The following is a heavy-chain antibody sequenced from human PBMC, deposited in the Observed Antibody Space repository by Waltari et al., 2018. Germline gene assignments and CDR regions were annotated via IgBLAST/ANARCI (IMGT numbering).Heavy chain of an antibody. CDR2: IKQDGSES. V-gene: IGHV3-7*01. J-gene: IGHJ5*02. CDR3: SVSLNH. CDR1: GFTFSNYW. Sequence: EVQLVESGGGLVQPGGSLRLSCAASGFTFSNYWMDWVRQAPGKGLEWVANIKQDGSESHYLDSVKGRFTISRDNAQNLLYLQINSLRDEDTAVYYCSVSLNHWGQGTLVTVSS.